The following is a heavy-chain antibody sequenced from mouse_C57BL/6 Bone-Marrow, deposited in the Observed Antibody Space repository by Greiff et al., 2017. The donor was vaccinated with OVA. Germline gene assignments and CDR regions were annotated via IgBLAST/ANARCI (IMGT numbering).Heavy chain of an antibody. J-gene: IGHJ3*01. CDR3: ARATVPDGRSAWFAY. Sequence: QVQLKESGAELVRPGTSVKVSCKASGYAFTNYLIEWVKQRPGQGLEWIGVINPGSGGTNYNEKFKGKATLTADKSSSTAYMQRSSRTSEDSAVYFGARATVPDGRSAWFAYWGQGTLVTVSA. CDR2: INPGSGGT. V-gene: IGHV1-54*01. CDR1: GYAFTNYL. D-gene: IGHD1-1*01.